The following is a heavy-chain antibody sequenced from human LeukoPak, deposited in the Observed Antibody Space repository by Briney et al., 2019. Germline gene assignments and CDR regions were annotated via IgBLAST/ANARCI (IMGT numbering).Heavy chain of an antibody. CDR2: ISAYNGNT. V-gene: IGHV1-18*01. CDR3: ARVLDTDLPYHYYGMDI. J-gene: IGHJ6*02. Sequence: GASVKVSRKASGYTFTSYGISWVRQAPGQGLEWMGWISAYNGNTNYAQKLQGRVTMTTDTSTSTAYMELRSLRSDDTAVYYCARVLDTDLPYHYYGMDIWGQGTTVTVSS. D-gene: IGHD3/OR15-3a*01. CDR1: GYTFTSYG.